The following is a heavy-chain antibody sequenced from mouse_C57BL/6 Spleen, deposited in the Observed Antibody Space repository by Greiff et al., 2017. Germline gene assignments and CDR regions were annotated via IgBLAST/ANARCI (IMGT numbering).Heavy chain of an antibody. CDR2: IDPSDSYT. CDR3: ARGYAPDY. V-gene: IGHV1-59*01. D-gene: IGHD6-5*01. CDR1: GYTFTSYW. Sequence: QVQLQQPGAELVRPGTSVKLSCKASGYTFTSYWMHWVKQRPGQGLEWIGVIDPSDSYTNYNQKFKGKATLTVDTSSSTAYMQLSSLTSEDSAVYYCARGYAPDYWGQGTTLTVSS. J-gene: IGHJ2*01.